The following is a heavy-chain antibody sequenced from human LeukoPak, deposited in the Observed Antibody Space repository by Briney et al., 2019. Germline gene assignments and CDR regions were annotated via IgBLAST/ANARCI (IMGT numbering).Heavy chain of an antibody. CDR1: GYTFTGYY. D-gene: IGHD3-16*02. CDR2: INPNSGGT. CDR3: ARPPRYDYVWGSYRPAGEDFDY. Sequence: ASVKVSCKASGYTFTGYYMHWVRQAPGQGLKWMGWINPNSGGTNYAQKFQGRVTMTRDTSISTAYMELSRLRSDDTAVYYCARPPRYDYVWGSYRPAGEDFDYWGQGTLVTVSS. V-gene: IGHV1-2*02. J-gene: IGHJ4*02.